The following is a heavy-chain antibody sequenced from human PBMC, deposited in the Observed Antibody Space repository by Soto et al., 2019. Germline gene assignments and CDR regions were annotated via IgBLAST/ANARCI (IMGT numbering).Heavy chain of an antibody. Sequence: GASVKVSCKASGYTFTSYDINWVRQATGQGLEWMGWMNPNSGNTAYAQKFQGRVTMTRNTSISTAYMELSSLRSEDTAVYYCVREREGSGFDPWGQGTLVTVSS. V-gene: IGHV1-8*01. CDR3: VREREGSGFDP. D-gene: IGHD1-26*01. J-gene: IGHJ5*02. CDR2: MNPNSGNT. CDR1: GYTFTSYD.